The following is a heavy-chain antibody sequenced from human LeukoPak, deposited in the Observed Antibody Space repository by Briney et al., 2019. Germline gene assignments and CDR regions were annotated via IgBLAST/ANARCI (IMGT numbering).Heavy chain of an antibody. D-gene: IGHD6-13*01. Sequence: GGSLRLSCAASGFTFSNYYTIWIRQAPGKGLELVSYISSSGSTIYYADSVKGRFTISRDNAKNSLYLQMNSLRAEDTAVYYCARAASSSWTDFASWGQGTLVTVSS. CDR3: ARAASSSWTDFAS. J-gene: IGHJ4*02. V-gene: IGHV3-11*01. CDR2: ISSSGSTI. CDR1: GFTFSNYY.